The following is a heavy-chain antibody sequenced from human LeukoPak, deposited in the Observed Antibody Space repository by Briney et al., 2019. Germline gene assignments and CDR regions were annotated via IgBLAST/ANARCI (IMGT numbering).Heavy chain of an antibody. Sequence: SETLSLTCTVSGGSISSYYWSWIRQPPGKGLEWIGYIYYSGSTNYNPSLKSRVTISVDTSKNQFSLKLSSVTAADTAVYYCARDNLSDYGDPGWFDPWGQGTLVTVSS. CDR1: GGSISSYY. CDR3: ARDNLSDYGDPGWFDP. J-gene: IGHJ5*02. CDR2: IYYSGST. D-gene: IGHD4-17*01. V-gene: IGHV4-59*01.